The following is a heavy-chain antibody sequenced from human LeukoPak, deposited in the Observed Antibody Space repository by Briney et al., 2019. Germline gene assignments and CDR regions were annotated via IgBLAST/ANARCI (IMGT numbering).Heavy chain of an antibody. D-gene: IGHD3-22*01. Sequence: GGSLRLSCAASGFTFSSYAMSWVRQAPGKGLEWVSAISGSGGSTYYADSVKGRFTISRDNSKNTLYLQMNSLRAEDTAVYYCAKVKAYYYDSSGSPLDYWGQGTLVTVSS. J-gene: IGHJ4*02. CDR3: AKVKAYYYDSSGSPLDY. V-gene: IGHV3-23*01. CDR1: GFTFSSYA. CDR2: ISGSGGST.